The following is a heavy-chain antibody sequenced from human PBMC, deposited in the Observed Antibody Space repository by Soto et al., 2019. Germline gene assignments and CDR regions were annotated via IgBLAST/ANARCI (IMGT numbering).Heavy chain of an antibody. D-gene: IGHD1-26*01. CDR2: IIHILGIA. V-gene: IGHV1-69*08. J-gene: IGHJ4*02. CDR1: GGTFSSYT. CDR3: ARDKVGAPVYY. Sequence: QVQLVQSGAEVKKPGSSVKVSCKASGGTFSSYTISWVRQAPGQGLEWMGRIIHILGIANYAQKFQGRVTITADKATSTAYMELSSLRSEDTAVYYCARDKVGAPVYYWGQGTLVTVSS.